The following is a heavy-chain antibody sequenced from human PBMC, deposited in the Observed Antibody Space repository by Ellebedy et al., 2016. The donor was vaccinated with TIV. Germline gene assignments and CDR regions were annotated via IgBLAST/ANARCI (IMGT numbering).Heavy chain of an antibody. Sequence: AASVKVSCKASGYTFTGSYMHWVRQAPGQRLEWMGGIIPIFGTANYAQKFQGRVTITADESTSTAYMELSSLRSEDTAVYYCARDPHGYSSSWYNIWGQGTMVTVSS. CDR2: IIPIFGTA. CDR3: ARDPHGYSSSWYNI. V-gene: IGHV1-69*13. J-gene: IGHJ3*02. D-gene: IGHD6-13*01. CDR1: GYTFTGSY.